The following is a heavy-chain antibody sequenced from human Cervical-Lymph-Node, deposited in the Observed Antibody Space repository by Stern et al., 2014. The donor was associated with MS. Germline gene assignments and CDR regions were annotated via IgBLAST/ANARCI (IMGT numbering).Heavy chain of an antibody. V-gene: IGHV3-9*01. J-gene: IGHJ4*02. CDR1: GFTFADYA. D-gene: IGHD5-18*01. CDR3: AKDLAAVQLWPDN. CDR2: ISWNSDTV. Sequence: EVQLVESGGGLVKPGRSLRLSCAASGFTFADYAMHWVRQAPGKGLEWVSGISWNSDTVGYADSVKGRFTLSRDNAKNSLYLQMNSLRAEDTALYYCAKDLAAVQLWPDNWGQGTLVTVSS.